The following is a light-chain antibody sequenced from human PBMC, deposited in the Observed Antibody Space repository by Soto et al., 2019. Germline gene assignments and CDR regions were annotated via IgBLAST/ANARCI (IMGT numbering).Light chain of an antibody. J-gene: IGKJ1*01. CDR2: GSS. Sequence: EIVMTQSPATLSGSPGERATLSCRASQSVSTNLAWYQQKPGQAPRLLFYGSSTRATGIPARFSGSGSGTEFTLTISSLQSDVFAVYYCQQYTNRPPWTFGQGTKV. CDR1: QSVSTN. V-gene: IGKV3-15*01. CDR3: QQYTNRPPWT.